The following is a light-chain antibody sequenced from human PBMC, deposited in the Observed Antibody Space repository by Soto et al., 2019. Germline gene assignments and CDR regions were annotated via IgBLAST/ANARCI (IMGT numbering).Light chain of an antibody. Sequence: EIVLTQSPGTLSLSPGERATLSCRASQSVSSSYLAWYQQKPGQAPRLLRATGIPDRFSGSGSGTDFTLTISRLEPEDFAVYYCQQYGSSPQTFGQGTKLEIK. V-gene: IGKV3-20*01. J-gene: IGKJ2*01. CDR3: QQYGSSPQT. CDR1: QSVSSSY.